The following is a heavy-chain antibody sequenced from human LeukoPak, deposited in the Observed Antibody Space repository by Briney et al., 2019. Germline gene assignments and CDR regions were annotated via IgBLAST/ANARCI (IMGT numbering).Heavy chain of an antibody. CDR2: TNTNTGNP. Sequence: GASVKVSCKASGYTFTSYYMHWVRQAPGQGLEWMGWTNTNTGNPTYAQGFTGRFVFSLDTSVSTAYLQISSLKAEDTAVYYCARDYDILTGYYGSALLDWGQGTLVTVSS. J-gene: IGHJ4*02. V-gene: IGHV7-4-1*02. CDR1: GYTFTSYY. D-gene: IGHD3-9*01. CDR3: ARDYDILTGYYGSALLD.